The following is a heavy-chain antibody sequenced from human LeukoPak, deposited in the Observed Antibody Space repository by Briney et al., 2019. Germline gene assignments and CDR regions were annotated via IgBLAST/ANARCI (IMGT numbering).Heavy chain of an antibody. CDR1: GFTFGDYA. Sequence: GGSLRLSCTASGFTFGDYAMSWFRQAPGKGLEWVGFIRSKAYGGTTEYAASVKGRFTISRDDSKSIAYLQMNSLKTEDTAVYYCTRRYGSGSHDPPRFDYWGQGTLVTVSS. J-gene: IGHJ4*02. D-gene: IGHD3-10*01. V-gene: IGHV3-49*03. CDR2: IRSKAYGGTT. CDR3: TRRYGSGSHDPPRFDY.